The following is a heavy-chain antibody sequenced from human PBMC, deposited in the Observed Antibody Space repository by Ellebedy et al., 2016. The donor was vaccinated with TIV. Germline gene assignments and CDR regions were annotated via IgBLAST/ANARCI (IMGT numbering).Heavy chain of an antibody. CDR3: ARPRTMVTNDWFSP. Sequence: GGSLRLSXGASGFDFSDYSMNWVRQAPGKGLEWLSYISTSGNTKYYADSVRGRFTISRDNAEESLYLEMTDLREEDTAVYYCARPRTMVTNDWFSPWGLGTLVTVSS. V-gene: IGHV3-48*02. J-gene: IGHJ5*02. CDR1: GFDFSDYS. CDR2: ISTSGNTK. D-gene: IGHD4-17*01.